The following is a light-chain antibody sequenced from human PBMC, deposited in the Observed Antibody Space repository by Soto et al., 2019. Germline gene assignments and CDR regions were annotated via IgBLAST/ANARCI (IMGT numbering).Light chain of an antibody. CDR2: DTS. Sequence: EIVLKQSPATLSLSPGETATLSCRASPGVDRYLAWYQQKVGQSPRLIIYDTSNRATGVPPRFSGSGYGTAVALPITSLQPEDYALYFCQRRRDSPPGFGPGTRVEIK. J-gene: IGKJ3*01. CDR3: QRRRDSPPG. V-gene: IGKV3-11*01. CDR1: PGVDRY.